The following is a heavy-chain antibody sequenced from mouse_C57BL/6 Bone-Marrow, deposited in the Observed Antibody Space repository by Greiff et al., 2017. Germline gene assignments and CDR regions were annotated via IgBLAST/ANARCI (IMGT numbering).Heavy chain of an antibody. CDR3: ARSPYYYGSSPYYFDY. V-gene: IGHV1-61*01. J-gene: IGHJ2*01. CDR1: GYTFTSYW. D-gene: IGHD1-1*01. Sequence: VKQSCKASGYTFTSYWMDWVKQRPGQGLEWIGNIYPSDSETHYNQKFKDKATLTVDKSSSTAYMQLSSLTSEDSAVYYCARSPYYYGSSPYYFDYWGQGTTLTVSS. CDR2: IYPSDSET.